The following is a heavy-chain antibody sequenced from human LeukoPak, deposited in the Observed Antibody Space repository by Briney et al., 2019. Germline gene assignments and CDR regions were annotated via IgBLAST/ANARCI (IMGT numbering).Heavy chain of an antibody. Sequence: SETLSLTCSVSGASINNYYWTWIRQPPGKGLEWIGYISFSGSTDYNSSLKSRVTISVDTSKTQLSLDLSSVTAADTATYYCAGAGVVAPRALPSTGAFDLWGHGTMVTVSS. J-gene: IGHJ3*01. CDR1: GASINNYY. CDR3: AGAGVVAPRALPSTGAFDL. CDR2: ISFSGST. V-gene: IGHV4-59*01. D-gene: IGHD2-15*01.